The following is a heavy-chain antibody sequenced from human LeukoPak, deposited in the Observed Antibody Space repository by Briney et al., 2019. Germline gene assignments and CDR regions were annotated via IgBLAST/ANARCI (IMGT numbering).Heavy chain of an antibody. CDR3: ARAHSSSWYWNWFDP. V-gene: IGHV4-38-2*02. CDR1: GYSISSGYY. Sequence: SETLSPTCTVSGYSISSGYYWGWIRQPPGKGLEWIGNIYPTGSTYYNPSLKGRVTISVDTSKNQFSLKVSSVSAADTAVYYCARAHSSSWYWNWFDPWGQGTLVTVSS. D-gene: IGHD6-13*01. J-gene: IGHJ5*02. CDR2: IYPTGST.